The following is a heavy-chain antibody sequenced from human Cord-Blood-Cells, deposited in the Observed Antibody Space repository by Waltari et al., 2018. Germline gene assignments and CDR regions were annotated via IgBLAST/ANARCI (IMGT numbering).Heavy chain of an antibody. J-gene: IGHJ4*02. Sequence: QVQLQESGPGLVTPSETLSLTCAVSGYSISSGYYWGWIRQPPGKGLEWIGSIYHSGSTYYNPSLKSRVTISVDTSKNQFSLKLSSVTAADTAVYYCARDRVVPAATVFDYWGQGTLVTVSS. CDR1: GYSISSGYY. V-gene: IGHV4-38-2*02. CDR2: IYHSGST. CDR3: ARDRVVPAATVFDY. D-gene: IGHD2-2*01.